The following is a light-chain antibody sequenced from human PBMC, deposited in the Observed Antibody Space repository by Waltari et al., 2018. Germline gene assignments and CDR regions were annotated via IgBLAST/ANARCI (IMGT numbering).Light chain of an antibody. CDR1: QSISSY. V-gene: IGKV1-39*01. CDR2: AAS. J-gene: IGKJ1*01. Sequence: DLQMTQSPSSLSASVGDRVPITCRASQSISSYLNWYQQKPGKAPKLLIYAASSLQSGVPSRFSGSGSGTDFTLTISSLQPEDFATYYCQQSYSTPRTFGQGTKVEIK. CDR3: QQSYSTPRT.